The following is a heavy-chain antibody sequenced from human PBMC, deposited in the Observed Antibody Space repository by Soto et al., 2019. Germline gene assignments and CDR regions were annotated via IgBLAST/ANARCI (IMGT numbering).Heavy chain of an antibody. D-gene: IGHD1-26*01. Sequence: QVQLVQSGAEVKKPGSSVKVSCKASGGTFSSYAISWVRQAPGQGLEGRGGIIPIFGTANYAQKFQGRVTITADESTSTAYMELSSLRSEDTAVYYCARAGIGVGATRGWYFDLWGRGTLVTVSS. J-gene: IGHJ2*01. CDR2: IIPIFGTA. CDR3: ARAGIGVGATRGWYFDL. CDR1: GGTFSSYA. V-gene: IGHV1-69*01.